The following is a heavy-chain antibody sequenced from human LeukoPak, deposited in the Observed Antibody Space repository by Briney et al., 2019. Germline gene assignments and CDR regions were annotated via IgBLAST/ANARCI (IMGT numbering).Heavy chain of an antibody. D-gene: IGHD3-22*01. Sequence: PSETLSLTCTVSGDSISSYYWSWIRQPPGKGLEWIGYIYYSGSTNYNPSLKSRVTISVDTSKNQFSLKLSSATAADTAVYYCARHPTYYYDSSGYSRGYFDYWGQGTLVTVSS. CDR3: ARHPTYYYDSSGYSRGYFDY. J-gene: IGHJ4*02. CDR1: GDSISSYY. V-gene: IGHV4-59*08. CDR2: IYYSGST.